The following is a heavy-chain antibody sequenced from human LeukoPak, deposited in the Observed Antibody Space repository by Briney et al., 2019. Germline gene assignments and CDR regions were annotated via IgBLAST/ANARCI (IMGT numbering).Heavy chain of an antibody. J-gene: IGHJ3*02. D-gene: IGHD2-15*01. V-gene: IGHV3-74*01. CDR1: GFTFSSYW. CDR3: ARVGGGWAFDI. CDR2: INSDGSPT. Sequence: GGSLRLSCAASGFTFSSYWVHWVRQAPGKGLVWVARINSDGSPTTYADSVKGRFTISRDNAKNTLYLQMNSLRAEDTAVYYCARVGGGWAFDIWGQGTMVTVSS.